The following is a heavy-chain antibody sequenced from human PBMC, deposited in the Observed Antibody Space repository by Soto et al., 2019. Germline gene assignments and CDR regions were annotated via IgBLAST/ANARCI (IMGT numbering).Heavy chain of an antibody. J-gene: IGHJ4*02. CDR3: ARLAYSYGTGDY. V-gene: IGHV4-39*01. D-gene: IGHD5-18*01. Sequence: SETLSLTCTVSGGSISSSSYYWGWIRQPPGKGLEWIGSLYYSGSTYYNPSLKSRVTISVDTSKNQFSLKLSSVTAADTAVYYCARLAYSYGTGDYWGQGTLVTVSS. CDR2: LYYSGST. CDR1: GGSISSSSYY.